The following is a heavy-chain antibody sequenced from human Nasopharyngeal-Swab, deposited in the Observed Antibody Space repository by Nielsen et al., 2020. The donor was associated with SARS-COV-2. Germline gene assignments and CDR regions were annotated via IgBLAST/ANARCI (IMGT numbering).Heavy chain of an antibody. Sequence: GESLKISCAASGFTFSSYGMHWVRQAPGKGLEWVAVISYDGSNKYYADSVKGRFTISRDNSKNTLYLQMNSLRAEDTAVYYCARAYCGGGSCYGTVFDYWGQGTLVTVTS. V-gene: IGHV3-30*03. CDR1: GFTFSSYG. D-gene: IGHD2-15*01. CDR2: ISYDGSNK. J-gene: IGHJ4*02. CDR3: ARAYCGGGSCYGTVFDY.